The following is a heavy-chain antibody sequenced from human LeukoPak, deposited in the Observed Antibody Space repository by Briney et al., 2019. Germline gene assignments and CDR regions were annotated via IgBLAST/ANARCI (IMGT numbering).Heavy chain of an antibody. CDR1: EFTFSSYS. V-gene: IGHV3-48*04. CDR2: ISSSSSTI. J-gene: IGHJ2*01. Sequence: GGSLRLSCAASEFTFSSYSMNWVRQAPGKGLEWVPYISSSSSTIYYADSVKGRFTISRDNAKNSLYLQMNSLRAEDTAVYYCARESWGVTMIVVVNNWYFDLWGRGTLVTVSS. CDR3: ARESWGVTMIVVVNNWYFDL. D-gene: IGHD3-22*01.